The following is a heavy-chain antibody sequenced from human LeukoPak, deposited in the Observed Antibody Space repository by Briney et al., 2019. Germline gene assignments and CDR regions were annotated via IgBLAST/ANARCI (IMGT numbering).Heavy chain of an antibody. V-gene: IGHV3-23*01. CDR3: AKVYDILTGYYLSEY. Sequence: ASLRLSCAASGFTFSSYAMSWVRQAPGQGLEWVSAISGSGGSTYYADSVKGRFTISRDNSKNTLYLQMNSLRAEDTAVYYCAKVYDILTGYYLSEYWGQGTLVTVSS. CDR2: ISGSGGST. J-gene: IGHJ4*02. CDR1: GFTFSSYA. D-gene: IGHD3-9*01.